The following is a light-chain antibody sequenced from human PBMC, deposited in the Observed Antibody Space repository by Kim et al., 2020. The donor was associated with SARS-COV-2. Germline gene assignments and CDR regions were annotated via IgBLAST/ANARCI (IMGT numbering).Light chain of an antibody. J-gene: IGLJ3*02. V-gene: IGLV1-40*01. CDR3: QSHDSRLLNSKV. Sequence: VYWYQVLTGAAPKLLIYGNTNRPSGVPGRFSGSRSGTSASLAITGLQAEDEADYYCQSHDSRLLNSKVFGGGTKVTVL. CDR2: GNT.